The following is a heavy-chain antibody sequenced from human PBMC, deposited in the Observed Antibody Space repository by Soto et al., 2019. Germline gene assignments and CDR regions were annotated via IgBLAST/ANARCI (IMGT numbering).Heavy chain of an antibody. CDR2: IYHGGSL. Sequence: QVQLQESGPGLVKPSGTLSLTCVVSGDSISSSNWCSWVRQSPGKGLEWIGEIYHGGSLNYNPSPKSRLTISVDTSKNQFSLKLTSVTAADTAMYYCTLGGGGNDYWGQGTLVTVSS. V-gene: IGHV4-4*02. J-gene: IGHJ4*02. CDR1: GDSISSSNW. D-gene: IGHD2-15*01. CDR3: TLGGGGNDY.